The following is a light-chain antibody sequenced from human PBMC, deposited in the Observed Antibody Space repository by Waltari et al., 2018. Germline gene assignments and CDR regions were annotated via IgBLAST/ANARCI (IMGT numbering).Light chain of an antibody. V-gene: IGLV1-44*01. Sequence: QSVLTQPPSASGPPGQRVTISCSGRSSNIGSNPVTWYQQLPGAAPKLLVYSNNKQPSGLPDRFSGSKCGTSASLASSGLQSEDEDDYYCAAWDDSLNGVVFGGGTKLTVL. CDR3: AAWDDSLNGVV. J-gene: IGLJ2*01. CDR2: SNN. CDR1: SSNIGSNP.